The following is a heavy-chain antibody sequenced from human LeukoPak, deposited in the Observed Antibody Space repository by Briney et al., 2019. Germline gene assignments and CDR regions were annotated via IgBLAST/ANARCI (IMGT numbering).Heavy chain of an antibody. J-gene: IGHJ6*02. CDR3: ARVETYYGSGSPLYGMDV. D-gene: IGHD3-10*01. CDR2: ISYDGSNK. Sequence: GGSLRLSCAASGFTFSSYAMHWVRQAPGKGLEWVAVISYDGSNKYCADSVKGRFTISRDNSKNTLYLQMNSLGAEDTAVYYCARVETYYGSGSPLYGMDVWGQGTTVTVSS. V-gene: IGHV3-30*01. CDR1: GFTFSSYA.